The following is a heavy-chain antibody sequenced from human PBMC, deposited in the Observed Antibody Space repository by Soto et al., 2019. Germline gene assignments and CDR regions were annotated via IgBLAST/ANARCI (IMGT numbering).Heavy chain of an antibody. J-gene: IGHJ4*02. Sequence: GGSLRLSCAASGFTFSSYGMHWVRQAPGKGLEWVAVISYDGSNKYYADSVKGRFTISRDNSKNTLYLQMNSLRAEDTAVYYCAKDREGATTYFDYWGQGTLVTVSS. CDR1: GFTFSSYG. CDR3: AKDREGATTYFDY. CDR2: ISYDGSNK. V-gene: IGHV3-30*18. D-gene: IGHD1-26*01.